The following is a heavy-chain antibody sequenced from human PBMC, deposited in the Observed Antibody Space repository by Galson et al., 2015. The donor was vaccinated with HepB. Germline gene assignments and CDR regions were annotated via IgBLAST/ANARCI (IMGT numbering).Heavy chain of an antibody. D-gene: IGHD3-22*01. CDR1: GSTFSGSA. CDR3: VSMGYLSGYSRC. V-gene: IGHV3-73*01. J-gene: IGHJ4*02. Sequence: SLRLSCAGSGSTFSGSAMHWVRQASGKGLEWVGRIGSASYNYATAYTASVKGRFTLSRDDSKNTAFLQMNSLRTEDTAVYYCVSMGYLSGYSRCWGQGTLVTVSS. CDR2: IGSASYNYAT.